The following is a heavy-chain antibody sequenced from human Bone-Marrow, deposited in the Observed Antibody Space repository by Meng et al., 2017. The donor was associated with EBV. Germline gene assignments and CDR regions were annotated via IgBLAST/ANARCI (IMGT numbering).Heavy chain of an antibody. CDR2: IYWDDDK. V-gene: IGHV2-5*02. CDR1: GFSLSTSGVG. Sequence: QIPLKESGPPLVKPTQTLTLPCTFAGFSLSTSGVGVGWIRQPPGKALEWLALIYWDDDKRYSPSLKSRLTITNDTSKNQVVLTMTNMDPVDTATYYCAHSQWPPSFDPWGQGTLVTVSS. D-gene: IGHD6-19*01. J-gene: IGHJ5*02. CDR3: AHSQWPPSFDP.